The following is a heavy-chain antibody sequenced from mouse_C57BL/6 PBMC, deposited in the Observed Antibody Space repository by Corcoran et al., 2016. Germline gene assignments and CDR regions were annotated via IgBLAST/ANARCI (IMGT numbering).Heavy chain of an antibody. Sequence: VQLQQWGAGLLKPSETLSLTCAVYGGSFSGYYWSWIRQPPGKGLEWIGEINHSGSTNDNPSLKSRVTISVDTSKNQFSLKLSSVTAADTAVYYCARGPTLLWFGEPYYVMDVWGQGTTVTVSS. J-gene: IGHJ1*01. CDR2: INHSGST. V-gene: IGHV3S1*01. CDR3: ARGPTLLWFGEPYYVMDV. D-gene: IGHD1-1*02. CDR1: GGSFSGYY.